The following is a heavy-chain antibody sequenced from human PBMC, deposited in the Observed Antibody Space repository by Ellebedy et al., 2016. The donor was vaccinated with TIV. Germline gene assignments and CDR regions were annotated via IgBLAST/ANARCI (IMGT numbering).Heavy chain of an antibody. CDR2: IYYSGST. CDR1: GGSISSYY. J-gene: IGHJ2*01. V-gene: IGHV4-59*01. D-gene: IGHD6-19*01. Sequence: MPSETLSLTCTVSGGSISSYYWSWIRQPPGKGLEWIGYIYYSGSTNYNPSLKSRVTTSIDTSKNQFSLKLSSVTAADTAVYYCARDGSSGTNWYFDLWGRGTLVTVSS. CDR3: ARDGSSGTNWYFDL.